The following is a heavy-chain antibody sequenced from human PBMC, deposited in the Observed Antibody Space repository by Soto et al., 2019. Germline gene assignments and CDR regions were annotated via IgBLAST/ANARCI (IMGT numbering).Heavy chain of an antibody. Sequence: SEVKVSCTASGGKFSSYAISWVRKAPGQGLEWMGGIIPIFGTANYAQKFQGRVTITADKYTSTAYMELSSLRAEDTSVYYCARTAYPDDYGIDVWGQGTTVTVSS. V-gene: IGHV1-69*06. CDR2: IIPIFGTA. CDR3: ARTAYPDDYGIDV. CDR1: GGKFSSYA. J-gene: IGHJ6*02.